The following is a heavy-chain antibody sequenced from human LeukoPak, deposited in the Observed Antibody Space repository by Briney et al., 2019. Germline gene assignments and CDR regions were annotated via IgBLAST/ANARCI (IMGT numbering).Heavy chain of an antibody. CDR2: ISYDGSNK. CDR3: ARGGYYDILTGYGFNF. Sequence: GGSLRLSCAASGFTFSSYAMHWVRQAPGKGLEWVAVISYDGSNKYYADSVKGRFTISRDNSKNTLYLQMNSLRAEDTAVYYCARGGYYDILTGYGFNFWGQGTLVTVSS. CDR1: GFTFSSYA. D-gene: IGHD3-9*01. V-gene: IGHV3-30*04. J-gene: IGHJ5*01.